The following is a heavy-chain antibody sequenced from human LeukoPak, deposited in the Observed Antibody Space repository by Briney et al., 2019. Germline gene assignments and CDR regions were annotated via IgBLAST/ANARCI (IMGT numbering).Heavy chain of an antibody. D-gene: IGHD1-14*01. Sequence: SQTLSLTCTVSGGSISNGGYYWSWIRQHPGKGLEWIGYIYDSGTTYYNPALQSRVTISVDTSDNQFSLKLTSLTAADTVVYYCARGGDRRGFDYWGQGTLVTVSP. J-gene: IGHJ4*02. V-gene: IGHV4-31*03. CDR2: IYDSGTT. CDR1: GGSISNGGYY. CDR3: ARGGDRRGFDY.